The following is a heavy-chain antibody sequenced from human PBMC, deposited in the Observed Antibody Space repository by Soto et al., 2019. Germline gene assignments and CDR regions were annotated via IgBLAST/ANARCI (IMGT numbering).Heavy chain of an antibody. D-gene: IGHD5-18*01. CDR1: GGSISSGGYY. CDR3: ARVTNVDTAMVKFDWFDP. Sequence: PSETLSLTCTVSGGSISSGGYYWSWIRQHPGKGLEWIGYIYYSGSTYYNPSLKSRVTISVDTSKNQFSLKLSSVTAADTAVYYCARVTNVDTAMVKFDWFDPWGQGTLVTVSS. J-gene: IGHJ5*02. CDR2: IYYSGST. V-gene: IGHV4-31*03.